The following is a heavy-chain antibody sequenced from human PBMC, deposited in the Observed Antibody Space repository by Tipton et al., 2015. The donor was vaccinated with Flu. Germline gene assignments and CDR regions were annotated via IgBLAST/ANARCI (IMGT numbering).Heavy chain of an antibody. J-gene: IGHJ4*02. D-gene: IGHD3-3*01. V-gene: IGHV4-34*01. CDR3: ARAGDYDFWSGYCDY. CDR1: GGSFSGYY. CDR2: INHSGST. Sequence: TLSLTCAVYGGSFSGYYWSWIRQPPGKGLEWIGEINHSGSTNYNPSLKSRVTMSVDTSKNQFSLKLSSVTAADTAVYYCARAGDYDFWSGYCDYWGQGTLVTVSS.